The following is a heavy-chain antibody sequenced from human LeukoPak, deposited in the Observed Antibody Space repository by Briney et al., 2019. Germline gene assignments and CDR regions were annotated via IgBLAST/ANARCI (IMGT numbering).Heavy chain of an antibody. J-gene: IGHJ4*02. CDR3: ARDRVAVAGYFDY. V-gene: IGHV4-59*01. CDR2: IYYSGST. D-gene: IGHD6-19*01. CDR1: GGSISSYY. Sequence: PSETLSLTCTVSGGSISSYYWSWIRQPPGKGLEWIGYIYYSGSTNYNPSLKSRVTISIDTSKNQLSLKLSSVTAADPAVYYCARDRVAVAGYFDYWGQGTLVTVSS.